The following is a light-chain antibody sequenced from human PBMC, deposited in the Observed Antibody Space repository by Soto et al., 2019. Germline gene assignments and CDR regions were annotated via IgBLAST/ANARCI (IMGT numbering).Light chain of an antibody. CDR2: EVT. Sequence: QSALTQPASVSWSPGQSITISCSGTSSDVGAHDFVSWYQHHPDKATKVIIFEVTKRPSGVSDRFSGSKTGNTASLTISGLQAEDEADYYCNSYTLSKTVIFGGGTKLTVL. CDR1: SSDVGAHDF. J-gene: IGLJ2*01. CDR3: NSYTLSKTVI. V-gene: IGLV2-14*01.